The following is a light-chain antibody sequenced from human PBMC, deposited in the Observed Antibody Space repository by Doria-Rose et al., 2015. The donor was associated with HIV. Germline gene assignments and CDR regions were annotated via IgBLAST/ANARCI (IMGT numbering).Light chain of an antibody. CDR3: QHYDNLLLFT. CDR1: QDINNY. Sequence: TQSPSSLSASVGDRVTITCQASQDINNYLNWYQQKPGRAPQLLIYGASNLEAGVPSRFSGSGSGTLFTFTISSLQPEDVATYYCQHYDNLLLFTFGPGTKVDIK. J-gene: IGKJ3*01. CDR2: GAS. V-gene: IGKV1-33*01.